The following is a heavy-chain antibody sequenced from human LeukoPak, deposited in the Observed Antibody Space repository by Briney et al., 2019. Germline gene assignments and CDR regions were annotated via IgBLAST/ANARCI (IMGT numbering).Heavy chain of an antibody. V-gene: IGHV3-23*01. CDR2: ISGSGGST. CDR1: GFTFSSYA. Sequence: PGGSLRLSCAASGFTFSSYATSWVRQAPGKGLEWVSAISGSGGSTYYADSVKGRFTISRDNSKNTLYLQMNSLRAEDTAVYYCAKDPNFWSGYSDYWGQGTLVTVSS. D-gene: IGHD3-3*01. J-gene: IGHJ4*02. CDR3: AKDPNFWSGYSDY.